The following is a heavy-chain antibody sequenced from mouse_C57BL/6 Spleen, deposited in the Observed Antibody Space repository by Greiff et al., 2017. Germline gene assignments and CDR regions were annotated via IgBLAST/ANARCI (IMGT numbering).Heavy chain of an antibody. J-gene: IGHJ4*01. D-gene: IGHD2-5*01. CDR1: GYTFTSYW. V-gene: IGHV1-74*01. CDR3: ASKAYYSNYGDAMDY. Sequence: QVQLQQPGAELVKPGASVKVSCKASGYTFTSYWMHWVKQRPGQGLEWIGRIHPSDSDTNYNQKFKGKATLTVNKSSSTAYLQLSSLTSEDSAVYYCASKAYYSNYGDAMDYWGQGTSVTVSS. CDR2: IHPSDSDT.